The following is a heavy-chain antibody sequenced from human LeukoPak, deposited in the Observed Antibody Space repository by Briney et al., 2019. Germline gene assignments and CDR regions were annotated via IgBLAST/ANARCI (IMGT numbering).Heavy chain of an antibody. CDR3: ARVPGYSSSWSRFDP. J-gene: IGHJ5*02. V-gene: IGHV3-48*03. CDR1: GFTFSSYE. D-gene: IGHD6-13*01. CDR2: ISSSGSTI. Sequence: GGSLRLSCAASGFTFSSYEMNWVRQAPGKGLEWVSYISSSGSTIYYADSVKGRFTISRDNAKNSLYLQMNSLRAEDTAVYYCARVPGYSSSWSRFDPWGQGTLVTVSS.